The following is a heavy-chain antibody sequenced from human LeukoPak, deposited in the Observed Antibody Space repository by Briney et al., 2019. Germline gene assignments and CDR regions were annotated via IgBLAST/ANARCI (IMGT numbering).Heavy chain of an antibody. CDR3: ARHWELLEGDYYYYYMDV. V-gene: IGHV4-34*01. CDR1: GGSFSGYY. J-gene: IGHJ6*03. Sequence: SETLSLTCAVYGGSFSGYYWSRIRQPPGKGLEWIGEINHSGSTNYNPSLKSRVTISVGTSKNQFSLKLSSVTAADTAVYYCARHWELLEGDYYYYYMDVWGKGTTVTVSS. D-gene: IGHD1-26*01. CDR2: INHSGST.